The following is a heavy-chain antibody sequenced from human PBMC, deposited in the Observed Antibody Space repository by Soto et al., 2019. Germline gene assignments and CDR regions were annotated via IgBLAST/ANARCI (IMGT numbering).Heavy chain of an antibody. J-gene: IGHJ4*02. CDR2: ISSSSSYI. D-gene: IGHD2-15*01. V-gene: IGHV3-21*01. CDR1: GFTFSSYS. CDR3: ASAYCSGVSCYLDY. Sequence: EVQLVESGGGLVKPGGSLRLSCAASGFTFSSYSMNWVRQAPVKGLEWVSSISSSSSYIYYADSVKGRFTISRDNANNSLYLQMNILLAEDTAVYYCASAYCSGVSCYLDYWGPGTLVTVSS.